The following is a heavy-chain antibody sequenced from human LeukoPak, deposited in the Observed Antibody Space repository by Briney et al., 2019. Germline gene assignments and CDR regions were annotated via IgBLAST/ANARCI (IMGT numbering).Heavy chain of an antibody. CDR1: GYTFTSYG. CDR3: ARGFTMVRGVSYYYYGMDV. V-gene: IGHV1-18*01. Sequence: ASVKVSCKASGYTFTSYGISWVRQAPGQGLEWMGWISAYNGNTNYAQKLQGRVTMTTDTSTSTAYMELRSLRSDDTAVYYCARGFTMVRGVSYYYYGMDVWGQGTTVTVSS. CDR2: ISAYNGNT. D-gene: IGHD3-10*01. J-gene: IGHJ6*02.